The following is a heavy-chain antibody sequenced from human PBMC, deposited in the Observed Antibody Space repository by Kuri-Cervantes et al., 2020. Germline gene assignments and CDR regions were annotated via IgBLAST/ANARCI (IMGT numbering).Heavy chain of an antibody. CDR3: ARGYPTMVRGVTLYYFDY. CDR2: IYWDDDK. CDR1: GFSLSTSGVG. D-gene: IGHD3-10*01. V-gene: IGHV2-5*05. Sequence: SGPTLVKPTQTPTLTCTFSGFSLSTSGVGVGWIRQPPGKALEWLALIYWDDDKRYGPSLKSRLTITKDTSKNQVVLTMTNMDPVDTATYYCARGYPTMVRGVTLYYFDYWGQGTLVTVSS. J-gene: IGHJ4*02.